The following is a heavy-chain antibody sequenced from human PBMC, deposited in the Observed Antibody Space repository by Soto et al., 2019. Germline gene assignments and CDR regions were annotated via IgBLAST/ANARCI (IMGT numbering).Heavy chain of an antibody. CDR2: IYWDDDK. CDR3: AHHNCTNGVCYSNWFDP. V-gene: IGHV2-5*02. CDR1: GFSLSTGGVG. J-gene: IGHJ5*02. Sequence: QITLKESGPTLVKPTQTLTLTCTFSGFSLSTGGVGVGWIRQPPGKALEWLALIYWDDDKRYSPSLKSRLTITKDTSKNQVVLTMTNMDPVDTATYYCAHHNCTNGVCYSNWFDPWGQGTLVTVSS. D-gene: IGHD2-8*01.